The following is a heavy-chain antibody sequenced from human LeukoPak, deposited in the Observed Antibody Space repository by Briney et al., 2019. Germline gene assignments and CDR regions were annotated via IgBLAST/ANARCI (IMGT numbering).Heavy chain of an antibody. V-gene: IGHV3-21*01. CDR1: GFTFSSYN. Sequence: TGGSLRLSCAASGFTFSSYNMNWVRQAPGKGLEWVSSISSSSSYIYYADSVKGRFTISRDNAKNSLYLQMNSLRAEDTAVYYCARVYSSSWYLEWGAFDIWGQGTMVTVSS. J-gene: IGHJ3*02. D-gene: IGHD6-13*01. CDR2: ISSSSSYI. CDR3: ARVYSSSWYLEWGAFDI.